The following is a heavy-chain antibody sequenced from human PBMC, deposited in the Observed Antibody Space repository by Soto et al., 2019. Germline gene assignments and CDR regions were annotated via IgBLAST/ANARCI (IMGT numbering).Heavy chain of an antibody. J-gene: IGHJ6*02. CDR1: GYTFTSYD. CDR2: MNANSGNT. CDR3: ARASSGWYNYYYYGMDV. D-gene: IGHD6-19*01. V-gene: IGHV1-8*01. Sequence: ASVKVSCKASGYTFTSYDIHWVRQATGQGLEWMGLMNANSGNTGYAQKFQGRVTMTRNTSISTAYMELSRLRSEDTAVYYSARASSGWYNYYYYGMDVWGQGTTV.